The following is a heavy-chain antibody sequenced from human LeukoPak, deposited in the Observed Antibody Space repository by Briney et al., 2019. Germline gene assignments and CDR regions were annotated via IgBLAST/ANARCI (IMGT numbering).Heavy chain of an antibody. D-gene: IGHD2-21*01. CDR1: GYTSSDY. Sequence: ASVKVSCKTSGYTSSDYIHWVRQAPGQGLAWMGWINPNNGGTKYVQRFHGRVTMTRDTSISTAYMEVSGLRSDDTAVYYCARDPPRFQGAMDVWGQGTTVTVSS. CDR2: INPNNGGT. J-gene: IGHJ6*02. CDR3: ARDPPRFQGAMDV. V-gene: IGHV1-2*02.